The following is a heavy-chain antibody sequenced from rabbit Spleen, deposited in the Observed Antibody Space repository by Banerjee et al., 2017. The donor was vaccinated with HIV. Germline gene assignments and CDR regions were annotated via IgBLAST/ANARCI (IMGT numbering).Heavy chain of an antibody. V-gene: IGHV1S7*01. CDR1: GFDFSRYY. Sequence: QLKESGGGLVQPGGSLKLSCKASGFDFSRYYMSWVRQAPGKGLEWIGYIDPVFGITYYASWVNGRFSISRENTQNTVSLQMNSLTAADTATYFCARDGAGSSYLNLWGPGTLVTVS. CDR3: ARDGAGSSYLNL. CDR2: IDPVFGIT. J-gene: IGHJ4*01. D-gene: IGHD8-1*01.